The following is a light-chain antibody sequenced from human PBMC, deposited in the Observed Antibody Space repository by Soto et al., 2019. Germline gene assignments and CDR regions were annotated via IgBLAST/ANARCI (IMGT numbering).Light chain of an antibody. CDR3: QAYDSSLSGFYV. CDR2: EVS. CDR1: SSDVGDYNY. J-gene: IGLJ1*01. V-gene: IGLV2-14*01. Sequence: QSVLTQPASVSGSPGQSIPISCTGTSSDVGDYNYVSWYQQHPGKAPKFLIYEVSNRPSGVSNRFSGSKSGNTASLTISGLQAEDEADYYFQAYDSSLSGFYVFGSGTKVTVL.